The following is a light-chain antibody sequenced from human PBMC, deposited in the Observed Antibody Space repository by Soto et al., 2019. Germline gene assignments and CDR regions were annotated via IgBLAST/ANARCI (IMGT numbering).Light chain of an antibody. CDR2: DVS. V-gene: IGLV2-11*01. CDR3: CSYAGSYTYV. J-gene: IGLJ1*01. Sequence: QSLLTQPRSVCWSPGQSVTISCTGTSSNVGGYNYVSWYQQHPGKAPKLMIYDVSKRPSGVPDRFSGSKSGNTASLTISGLQAEDEADYYCCSYAGSYTYVFATGTKVTVL. CDR1: SSNVGGYNY.